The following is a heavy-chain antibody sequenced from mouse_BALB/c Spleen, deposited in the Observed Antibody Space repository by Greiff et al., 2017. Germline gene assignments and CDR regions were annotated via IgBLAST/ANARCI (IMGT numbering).Heavy chain of an antibody. CDR1: GFTFSDYY. D-gene: IGHD3-1*01. V-gene: IGHV5-4*02. J-gene: IGHJ3*01. CDR3: AKSGLGGTAWFAY. CDR2: ISDGGSYT. Sequence: EVQLVESGGGLVKPGGSLKLSCAASGFTFSDYYMYWVRQTPEKRLEWVATISDGGSYTYYPDSVKGRFTISRDNAKNNLYLQMSSLKSEDTAMYYCAKSGLGGTAWFAYWGQGTLVTVSA.